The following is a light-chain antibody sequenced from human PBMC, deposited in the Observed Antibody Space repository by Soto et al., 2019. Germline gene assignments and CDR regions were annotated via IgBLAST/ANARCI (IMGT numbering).Light chain of an antibody. J-gene: IGKJ5*01. CDR2: YAS. CDR1: QDISNY. CDR3: LQHNAYPFT. V-gene: IGKV1-17*01. Sequence: DIQMTQSPSSLSASVGDRGTITCQASQDISNYLNWYQQKPGTAPKXMIYYASSLQSGVPSRFSGSGSGTEFTLTISSLQPEDVGTYYCLQHNAYPFTLGQGTRLEIK.